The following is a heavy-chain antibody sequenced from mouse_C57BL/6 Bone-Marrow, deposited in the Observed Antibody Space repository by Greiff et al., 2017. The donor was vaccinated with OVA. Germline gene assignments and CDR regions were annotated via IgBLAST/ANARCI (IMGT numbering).Heavy chain of an antibody. J-gene: IGHJ4*01. V-gene: IGHV14-4*01. CDR2: LDPENGDT. CDR1: GFNIKDDY. Sequence: EVQLQQSGAELVRPGASVKLSCTASGFNIKDDYMHWVKQRPEQGLEWIGWLDPENGDTEYASKFQGKATITADTSSNTAYLQLSSLTSEDTAVYYCTGLYYYGRGYYAMDYWGQGTSVTVSS. D-gene: IGHD1-1*01. CDR3: TGLYYYGRGYYAMDY.